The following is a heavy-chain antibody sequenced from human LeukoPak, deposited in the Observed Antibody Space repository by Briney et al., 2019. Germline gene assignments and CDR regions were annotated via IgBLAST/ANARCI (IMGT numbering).Heavy chain of an antibody. CDR3: ARDGKTTVTLDY. CDR1: GGSISSNW. Sequence: SGTLSLTCAVSGGSISSNWWSWVRQPPGKGLEWIGEIYHSGSTNYNPSLKSRVTISVDKSKNQFSLKLSSVTAADTAVYYCARDGKTTVTLDYWGQGTLVTVSS. J-gene: IGHJ4*02. CDR2: IYHSGST. D-gene: IGHD4-17*01. V-gene: IGHV4-4*02.